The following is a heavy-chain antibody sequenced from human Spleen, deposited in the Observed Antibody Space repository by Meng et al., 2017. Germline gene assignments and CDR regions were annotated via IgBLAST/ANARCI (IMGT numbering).Heavy chain of an antibody. J-gene: IGHJ3*02. CDR2: IIPIFGTA. Sequence: SVKVSCKASGGTFSRSAISWVRQAPGQGLEWMGGIIPIFGTANYAQKFQGRVTITTDESTSTAYMELSSLRSEDTAVYYCARTSDIVVVTAGDAFDTWGQGTMVTVSS. CDR1: GGTFSRSA. CDR3: ARTSDIVVVTAGDAFDT. V-gene: IGHV1-69*05. D-gene: IGHD2-21*02.